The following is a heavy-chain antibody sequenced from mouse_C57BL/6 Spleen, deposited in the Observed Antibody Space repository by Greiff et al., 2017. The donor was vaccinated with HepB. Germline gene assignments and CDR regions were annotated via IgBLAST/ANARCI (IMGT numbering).Heavy chain of an antibody. D-gene: IGHD1-1*01. CDR1: GYTFTSYW. J-gene: IGHJ2*01. V-gene: IGHV1-69*01. Sequence: QVQLQQPGAELVMPGASVKLSCKASGYTFTSYWMHWVKQRPGQGLEWIGELDPSDSYTNYNQKFKGKSTLTVDKSSSTAYMQLSSLTSEDSAVYYCARFTTVVAPFDYWGQGTTLTVSS. CDR3: ARFTTVVAPFDY. CDR2: LDPSDSYT.